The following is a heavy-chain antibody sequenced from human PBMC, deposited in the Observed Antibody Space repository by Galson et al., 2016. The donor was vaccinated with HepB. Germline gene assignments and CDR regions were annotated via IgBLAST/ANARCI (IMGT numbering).Heavy chain of an antibody. Sequence: SETLSLTCAVSGGSIRSSDWWSWVRQPPGKGLEWIGEIYHGGSTNYNPSFKSRLAIPVDTSKNQFSLRLTSVTAADTAVYYCASRPRINMSSWVTRGKSGAPNWGQGTLVIVSS. D-gene: IGHD3-22*01. CDR3: ASRPRINMSSWVTRGKSGAPN. CDR2: IYHGGST. J-gene: IGHJ4*02. CDR1: GGSIRSSDW. V-gene: IGHV4-4*02.